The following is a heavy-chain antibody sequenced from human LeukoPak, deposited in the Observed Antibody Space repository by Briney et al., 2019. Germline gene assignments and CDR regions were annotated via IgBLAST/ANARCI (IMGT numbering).Heavy chain of an antibody. Sequence: GGSVKLSCAASGFSLSNYAMNWARQATGKGLEWVSAISASGGTTYNSDSVKGRFTISRDSAKNTLYLQINSLRAEDSAVYYCATARSSWYSDFHFWGPGTLVTVSS. CDR1: GFSLSNYA. V-gene: IGHV3-23*01. D-gene: IGHD6-13*01. CDR3: ATARSSWYSDFHF. J-gene: IGHJ4*01. CDR2: ISASGGTT.